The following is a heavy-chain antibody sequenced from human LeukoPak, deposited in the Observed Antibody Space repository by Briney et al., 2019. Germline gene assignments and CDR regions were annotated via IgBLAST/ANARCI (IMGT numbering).Heavy chain of an antibody. CDR2: ISWNSGSI. Sequence: PGGSLRLSCAASGFTFDDYAMHWVRQAPGKGLEWVSGISWNSGSIVYADSVKGRFTISRDSAKNSLYLQMNSLRAEDMALHYCAKGYSYGITYYFDYWGQGTLVTVSS. V-gene: IGHV3-9*03. D-gene: IGHD5-18*01. CDR3: AKGYSYGITYYFDY. J-gene: IGHJ4*02. CDR1: GFTFDDYA.